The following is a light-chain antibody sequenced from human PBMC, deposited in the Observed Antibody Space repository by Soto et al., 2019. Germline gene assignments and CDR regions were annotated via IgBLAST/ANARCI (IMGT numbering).Light chain of an antibody. V-gene: IGKV3-20*01. CDR1: QSVPKNY. CDR2: GAS. CDR3: HQYATSPQT. J-gene: IGKJ1*01. Sequence: EIVLTQSPGTLSLSPGERATLSCRASQSVPKNYLAWYQQEPGQAPSLLIFGASIRVTGIPDRFSGSGSGTDFTLTISRLEPEDFAVYYCHQYATSPQTFGQGTKVEIK.